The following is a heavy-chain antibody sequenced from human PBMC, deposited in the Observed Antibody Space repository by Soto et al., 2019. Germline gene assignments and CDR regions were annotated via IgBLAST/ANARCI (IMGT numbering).Heavy chain of an antibody. CDR3: ARMHYSHNWSPPDD. D-gene: IGHD1-1*01. J-gene: IGHJ4*02. Sequence: QVTLKESGPVLVKPTETLTLTCTVSGFSLSDARMGVSWIRQPPGKALGWLSHTYSTDAKSYRTSLRSRLTMSKDTSETQGVLTTTDMDPVDTATNFCARMHYSHNWSPPDDWGQGTLVTVSS. CDR2: TYSTDAK. V-gene: IGHV2-26*01. CDR1: GFSLSDARMG.